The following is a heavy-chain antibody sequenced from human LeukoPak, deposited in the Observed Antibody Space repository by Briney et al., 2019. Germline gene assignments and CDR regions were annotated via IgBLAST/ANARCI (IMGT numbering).Heavy chain of an antibody. CDR3: ATFSGTVYYFDY. CDR2: IYYSGST. V-gene: IGHV4-59*08. J-gene: IGHJ4*02. D-gene: IGHD1-14*01. Sequence: PSGSLSLTCTVSGGSISSYHWSWIRQPPGKGLEWIGYIYYSGSTNYNPSLKSRVTISVDTSKNQFSLKLSSVTAADTAVYYCATFSGTVYYFDYWGQGTLVTVSS. CDR1: GGSISSYH.